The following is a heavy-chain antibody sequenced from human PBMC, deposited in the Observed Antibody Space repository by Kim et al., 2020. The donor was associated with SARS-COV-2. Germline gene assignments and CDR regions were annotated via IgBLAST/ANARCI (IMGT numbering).Heavy chain of an antibody. CDR1: GGTFSSYA. CDR3: ARDPYYYGSGTGDAFDI. D-gene: IGHD3-10*01. J-gene: IGHJ3*02. V-gene: IGHV1-69*13. CDR2: IIPIFGTA. Sequence: SVKVSCKASGGTFSSYAISWVRQAPGQGLEWMGGIIPIFGTANYAQKFQGRVTITADESTSTAYMELSSLRSEDTAVYYCARDPYYYGSGTGDAFDIWGQGTMVTVSS.